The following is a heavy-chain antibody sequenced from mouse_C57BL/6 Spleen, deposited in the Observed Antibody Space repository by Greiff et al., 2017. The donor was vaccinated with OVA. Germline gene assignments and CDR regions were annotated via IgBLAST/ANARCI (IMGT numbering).Heavy chain of an antibody. CDR2: IYPRSGNT. Sequence: QVQLQQSGAELARPGASVKLSCKASGYTFTSYGISWVKQRTGQGLEWIGEIYPRSGNTYYNEKFKGKATLTADKSSSTAYMELRSLTSEDSAVYFCARTYYGSSLYAMDYWGQGTSVTVSS. D-gene: IGHD1-1*01. V-gene: IGHV1-81*01. J-gene: IGHJ4*01. CDR1: GYTFTSYG. CDR3: ARTYYGSSLYAMDY.